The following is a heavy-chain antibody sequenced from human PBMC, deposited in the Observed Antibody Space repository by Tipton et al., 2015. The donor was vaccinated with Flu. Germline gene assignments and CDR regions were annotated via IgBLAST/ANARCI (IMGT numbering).Heavy chain of an antibody. CDR1: GFIFRTYE. D-gene: IGHD1-14*01. CDR2: IGESGTPI. V-gene: IGHV3-48*03. Sequence: SLRLSCATSGFIFRTYEMTWVRQAPGKGLEWVSYIGESGTPIYYADSVRGRFTISRDNAKNSLYLDMNRVRAEDTAVYYCAGWPRRGMDVWGQGTTVTVS. J-gene: IGHJ6*02. CDR3: AGWPRRGMDV.